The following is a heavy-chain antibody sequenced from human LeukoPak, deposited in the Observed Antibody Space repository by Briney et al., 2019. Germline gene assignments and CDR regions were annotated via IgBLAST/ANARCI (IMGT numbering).Heavy chain of an antibody. J-gene: IGHJ4*02. V-gene: IGHV1-2*02. CDR2: INPNSGGT. D-gene: IGHD6-6*01. CDR1: GYTFTGYY. Sequence: RASVKVSCKASGYTFTGYYMHWVRQAPGRGLEWVGWINPNSGGTNYAQKFQGRVTMTRDTSISTAYMELSRLRSDDTAVYYCARGLRYSSSLPNYWGQGTLVTVSS. CDR3: ARGLRYSSSLPNY.